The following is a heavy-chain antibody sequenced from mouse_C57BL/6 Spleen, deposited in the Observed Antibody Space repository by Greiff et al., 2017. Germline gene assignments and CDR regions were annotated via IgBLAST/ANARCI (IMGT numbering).Heavy chain of an antibody. Sequence: VKLVESGAELARPGASVKMSCKASGYTFTSYTMHWVKQRPGQGLEWIGYINPSSGYTKYNQKFKDKATLTADKSSSTAYMQLSSLTSEDSAVYYCAREDYYGSSYDYWGQGTTLTVSS. D-gene: IGHD1-1*01. CDR3: AREDYYGSSYDY. V-gene: IGHV1-4*01. CDR2: INPSSGYT. CDR1: GYTFTSYT. J-gene: IGHJ2*01.